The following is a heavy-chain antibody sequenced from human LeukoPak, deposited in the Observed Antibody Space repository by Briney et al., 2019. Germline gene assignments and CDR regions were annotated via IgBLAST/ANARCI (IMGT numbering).Heavy chain of an antibody. CDR3: ARGRSSMVGGYYYYYMDV. Sequence: SETLSLTCTVSGGSISSYYWSWIRQPPGKGLEWIGYIYYSESTNYNPSLKSRVTISVDTSKNQFSLKLSSVTAADTAVYYCARGRSSMVGGYYYYYMDVWGKGTTVTISS. CDR1: GGSISSYY. V-gene: IGHV4-59*01. J-gene: IGHJ6*03. CDR2: IYYSEST. D-gene: IGHD3-10*01.